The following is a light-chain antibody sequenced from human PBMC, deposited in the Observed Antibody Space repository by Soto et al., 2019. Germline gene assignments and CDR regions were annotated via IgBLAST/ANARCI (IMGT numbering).Light chain of an antibody. J-gene: IGLJ3*02. Sequence: QSVLTQPPSASGSPGQSVTISCTGTSSDVGGYNYVSWYQQHPGKDPKLRIYDVSKRPSGVPDRFSGSKSGNTASLTVSGLQTEDEADYYCSSYAGSNNWVFGGGTQLTVL. CDR2: DVS. CDR3: SSYAGSNNWV. CDR1: SSDVGGYNY. V-gene: IGLV2-8*01.